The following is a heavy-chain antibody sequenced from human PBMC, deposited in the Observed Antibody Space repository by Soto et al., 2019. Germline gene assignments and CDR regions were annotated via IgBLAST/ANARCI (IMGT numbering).Heavy chain of an antibody. J-gene: IGHJ3*01. Sequence: PSETLSLTCTVSGGSISSYYWSWIRQPPGKGLEWIGYIYYSGSTNNNPSLKSRVTISVDTSKNQFSLKLSSVTAADTAVYYCARVCGGAFDFWGQGTMVTVSS. CDR2: IYYSGST. CDR3: ARVCGGAFDF. CDR1: GGSISSYY. V-gene: IGHV4-59*01.